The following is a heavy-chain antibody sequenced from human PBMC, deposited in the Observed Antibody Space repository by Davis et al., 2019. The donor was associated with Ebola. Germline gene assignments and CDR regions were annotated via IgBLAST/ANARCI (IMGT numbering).Heavy chain of an antibody. Sequence: GESLKISCAASGFTFSSYEMNWVRQAPGKGLEWVSYISSSGSTIYYADSVKGRFTISRDNAKNSLYLQMNSLRDEDTAVYYCARAGVCGGGSCYPGPLEYWGQGTLVTVSS. CDR3: ARAGVCGGGSCYPGPLEY. D-gene: IGHD2-15*01. CDR1: GFTFSSYE. CDR2: ISSSGSTI. V-gene: IGHV3-48*03. J-gene: IGHJ4*02.